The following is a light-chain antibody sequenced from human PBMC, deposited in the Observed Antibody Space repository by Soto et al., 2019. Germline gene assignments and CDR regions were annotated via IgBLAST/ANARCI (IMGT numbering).Light chain of an antibody. V-gene: IGKV3-20*01. CDR2: DVS. J-gene: IGKJ5*01. CDR3: QQYGDSSIT. Sequence: ENVLTQSPGTLSMSPGERAALSCRASQSVRRSSLAWYQQKRGQAPRLLIYDVSSRATGIPDRFSGSGSGTDFTLTISRLEPEDFAMYYCQQYGDSSITFGQGTRLEIK. CDR1: QSVRRSS.